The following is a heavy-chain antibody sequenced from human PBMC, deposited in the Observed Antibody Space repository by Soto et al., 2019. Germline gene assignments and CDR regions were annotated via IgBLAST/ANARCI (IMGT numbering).Heavy chain of an antibody. V-gene: IGHV1-18*01. CDR3: ARDPSYDILTGYYYGMDV. CDR1: GYTFTSYG. Sequence: ASVKVSCKASGYTFTSYGISWVRQAPGQGLEWMGWISAYNGNTNYAQKLQGRVTMTTDTSTSTAYMELRSLRSDDTAVYYCARDPSYDILTGYYYGMDVWGQGTTVTSP. D-gene: IGHD3-9*01. CDR2: ISAYNGNT. J-gene: IGHJ6*02.